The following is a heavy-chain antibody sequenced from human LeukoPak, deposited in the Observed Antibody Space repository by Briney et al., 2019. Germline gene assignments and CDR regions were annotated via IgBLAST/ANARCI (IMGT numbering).Heavy chain of an antibody. Sequence: SETLSLTCTVSGGSISSYCYYWIRQPPGKGLEWIGYIYDSGSTNHNPSLKSRVTISVDTSKNQFSLKLSSVTAADTAVYYCARLRYCSSTSCYWVFDYYYGMDVWGQGTTVTVSS. D-gene: IGHD2-2*01. CDR1: GGSISSYC. V-gene: IGHV4-59*08. J-gene: IGHJ6*02. CDR3: ARLRYCSSTSCYWVFDYYYGMDV. CDR2: IYDSGST.